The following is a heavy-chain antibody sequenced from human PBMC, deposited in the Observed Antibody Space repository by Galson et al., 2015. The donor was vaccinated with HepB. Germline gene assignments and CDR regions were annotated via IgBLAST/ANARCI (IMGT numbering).Heavy chain of an antibody. CDR3: ARRSDTAMLISEGYYYYGMDV. V-gene: IGHV1-69*13. CDR2: IIPIFGTA. D-gene: IGHD5-18*01. Sequence: SVKVSCKASGGTFSSYAISWVRQAPGQGLEWMGGIIPIFGTANYAQKFQGRVTITADETTSTAYMELSSLRSEDTAVYYCARRSDTAMLISEGYYYYGMDVWGQGTTVTVSS. J-gene: IGHJ6*02. CDR1: GGTFSSYA.